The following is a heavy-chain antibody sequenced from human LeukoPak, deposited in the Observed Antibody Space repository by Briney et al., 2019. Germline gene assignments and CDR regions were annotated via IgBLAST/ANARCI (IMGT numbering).Heavy chain of an antibody. J-gene: IGHJ4*02. CDR1: GLPSLVTP. D-gene: IGHD2-2*01. CDR3: AKDRKYCRSTSCPVGNYFDY. V-gene: IGHV3-33*06. Sequence: GGPLRLSCAAPGLPSLVTPMHWGRQAPAKGLEWVPAIWYDENNKYYVDSVKGRFSISRDNSMNTLDLQMNGLRADDTAVYYCAKDRKYCRSTSCPVGNYFDYWGQGTLVTVSS. CDR2: IWYDENNK.